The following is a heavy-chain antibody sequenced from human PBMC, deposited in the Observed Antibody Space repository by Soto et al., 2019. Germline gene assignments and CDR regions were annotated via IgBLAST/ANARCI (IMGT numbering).Heavy chain of an antibody. D-gene: IGHD2-2*01. CDR1: GFTVSSNY. CDR3: ARDMMTGQTKDIVVVPAAVNYYYYYYMDV. CDR2: IYSGGST. Sequence: GGSLRLSCAASGFTVSSNYMSWVRQAPGKGLEWVSVIYSGGSTYYADSVKGRFTISRDNSKNTLYLQMNSLRAEDTAVYYCARDMMTGQTKDIVVVPAAVNYYYYYYMDVWGKGTTVTVSS. V-gene: IGHV3-66*01. J-gene: IGHJ6*03.